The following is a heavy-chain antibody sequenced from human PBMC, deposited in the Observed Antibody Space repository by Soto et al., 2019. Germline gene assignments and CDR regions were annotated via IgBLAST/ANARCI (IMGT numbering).Heavy chain of an antibody. J-gene: IGHJ4*02. D-gene: IGHD2-2*02. CDR1: GFIFSNAW. Sequence: RLSCAASGFIFSNAWMSWVRQAPGKGLEWVGHIKTKTDGETTDYAAPVRGRFTFSRDDSKNTLFLQMNSLETGDTAVYYCSTGYCSSTSCYTFDYWGQGTLVTVSS. V-gene: IGHV3-15*01. CDR2: IKTKTDGETT. CDR3: STGYCSSTSCYTFDY.